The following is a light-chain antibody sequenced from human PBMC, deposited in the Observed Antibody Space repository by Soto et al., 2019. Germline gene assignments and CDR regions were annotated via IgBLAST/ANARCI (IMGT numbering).Light chain of an antibody. CDR3: QQYGNSPTIT. CDR1: QSISSN. J-gene: IGKJ4*01. Sequence: DIQMTQSPSSLSASVGDRVTITCRSSQSISSNLIWYQQKPGEAPKPLIYTASSLYSGVPSRFSGSGSGTDFTLTISRLEPEDFAVYYCQQYGNSPTITFGGGTKVDIK. CDR2: TAS. V-gene: IGKV1-39*01.